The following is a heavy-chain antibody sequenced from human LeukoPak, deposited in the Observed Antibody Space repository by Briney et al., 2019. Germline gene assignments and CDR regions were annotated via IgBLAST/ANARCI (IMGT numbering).Heavy chain of an antibody. J-gene: IGHJ5*02. D-gene: IGHD6-6*01. V-gene: IGHV4-39*01. CDR3: ARHRGSSSEFDP. Sequence: SETLSLTCTVSGRSISTNNYYWGWIRQPPGKGLEWIGHIYYDGRTYYNPSLKSRVTMSVDTSKNQFSLKLSSVTAADTAVYYCARHRGSSSEFDPWGLGTLVTISS. CDR1: GRSISTNNYY. CDR2: IYYDGRT.